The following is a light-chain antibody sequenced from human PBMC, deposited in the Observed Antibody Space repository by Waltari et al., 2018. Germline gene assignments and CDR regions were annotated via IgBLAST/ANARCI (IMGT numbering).Light chain of an antibody. CDR3: CSYAGSSTPCV. Sequence: QSALTQPASVSGSPGQSITISCTGTSSDVGSYNLVSWYRQHPGKAPKLLIYEVSKRPSGVSNRVSGSKSGNAASLTISGLQAEDEADYYCCSYAGSSTPCVFGTGTKVTVL. CDR2: EVS. CDR1: SSDVGSYNL. J-gene: IGLJ1*01. V-gene: IGLV2-23*02.